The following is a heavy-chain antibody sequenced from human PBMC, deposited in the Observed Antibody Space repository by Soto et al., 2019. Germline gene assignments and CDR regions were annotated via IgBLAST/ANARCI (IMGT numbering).Heavy chain of an antibody. CDR1: GFTFSSYA. CDR3: AKDTPTYDPLLILTGYYRGGWFDP. V-gene: IGHV3-23*01. CDR2: ISGSGGST. D-gene: IGHD3-9*01. J-gene: IGHJ5*02. Sequence: EVQLLESGGGLVQPGGSLRLSCAASGFTFSSYAMSWVRQAPGKGLEWVSAISGSGGSTYYADSVKGRFTISRDNSKNTLYLQMNSLRAEDTAVYYCAKDTPTYDPLLILTGYYRGGWFDPWGQGTLVTVSS.